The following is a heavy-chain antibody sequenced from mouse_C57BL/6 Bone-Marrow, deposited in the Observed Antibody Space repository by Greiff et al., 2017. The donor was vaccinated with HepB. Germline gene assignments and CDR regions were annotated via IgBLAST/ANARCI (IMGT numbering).Heavy chain of an antibody. D-gene: IGHD1-1*01. V-gene: IGHV1-81*01. CDR1: GYTFTSYG. CDR3: ASIYGSSFWYFDV. Sequence: QVQLKQSGAELARPGASVKLSCKASGYTFTSYGISWVKQRTGQGLEWIGEIYPRSGNTYYNEKFKGKATLTADKSSSTAYMELRSLTSEDSAVYFCASIYGSSFWYFDVWGTGTTVTVSS. J-gene: IGHJ1*03. CDR2: IYPRSGNT.